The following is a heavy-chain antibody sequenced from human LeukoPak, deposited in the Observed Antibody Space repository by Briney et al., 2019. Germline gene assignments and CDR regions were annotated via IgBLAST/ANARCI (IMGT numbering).Heavy chain of an antibody. CDR1: GFTFSSYA. CDR2: MSGSGVTT. V-gene: IGHV3-23*01. CDR3: AKFPKWNYFDY. Sequence: PGGSLRLSCAASGFTFSSYAMSWVRQAPGKGLEWVSSMSGSGVTTYYADSVKGRYTISRDNSKNTLYLQMNSLRAEDTAVYYCAKFPKWNYFDYWGQGTLVTVSS. J-gene: IGHJ4*02. D-gene: IGHD1-26*01.